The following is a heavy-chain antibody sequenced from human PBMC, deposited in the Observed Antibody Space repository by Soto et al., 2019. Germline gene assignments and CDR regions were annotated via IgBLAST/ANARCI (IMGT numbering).Heavy chain of an antibody. CDR1: GFTFSSYA. J-gene: IGHJ4*02. Sequence: GGSLRLSCAASGFTFSSYAMHWVRQAPGKGLEWVAVISYDGSNKYYADSVKGRFTISRGNSKNTRYLQMNSLRAEDTAVYYCARESDYDRILDYWGQGTLVTVSS. CDR3: ARESDYDRILDY. CDR2: ISYDGSNK. V-gene: IGHV3-30-3*01. D-gene: IGHD3-22*01.